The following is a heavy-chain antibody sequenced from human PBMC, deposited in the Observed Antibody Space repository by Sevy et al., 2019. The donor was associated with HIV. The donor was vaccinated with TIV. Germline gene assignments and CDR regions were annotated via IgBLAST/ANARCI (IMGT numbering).Heavy chain of an antibody. Sequence: GGSLRLSCAASGFRFNSYDMNWVRQAPGKGLEWVASISSASGIIYYGDSVRGRFSISRDIAKNTLHLQMNSLRAEDTAVYYCARDLEFYDYGDYGPAFMPDYWGQGTLVTVSS. CDR1: GFRFNSYD. J-gene: IGHJ4*02. CDR3: ARDLEFYDYGDYGPAFMPDY. CDR2: ISSASGII. D-gene: IGHD4-17*01. V-gene: IGHV3-21*01.